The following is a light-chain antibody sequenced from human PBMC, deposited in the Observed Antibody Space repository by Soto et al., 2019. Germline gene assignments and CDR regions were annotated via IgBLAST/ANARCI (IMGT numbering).Light chain of an antibody. Sequence: EIVLTQSPGTLSLSPGERATLSCRASQSISSNYLAWYQQKPGQDPRLLIYGASSRASGTPDRFSGSGSGTDFTRTISRLEPEDFAVYYCQQYWSSPPRTFGQGTKVEI. CDR3: QQYWSSPPRT. J-gene: IGKJ1*01. CDR1: QSISSNY. CDR2: GAS. V-gene: IGKV3-20*01.